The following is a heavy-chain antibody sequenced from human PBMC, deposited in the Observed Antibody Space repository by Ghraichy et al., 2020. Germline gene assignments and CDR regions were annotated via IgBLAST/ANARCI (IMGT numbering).Heavy chain of an antibody. V-gene: IGHV3-48*02. CDR3: ARVTGYSSGWVNYYGMDV. Sequence: GESLNISCAASGFTFSSYSMNWVRQAPGKGLEWVSYISSSSSTIYYADSVKGRFTISRDNAKNSLYLQMNSLRDEDTAVYYCARVTGYSSGWVNYYGMDVWGQGTTVTVSS. CDR2: ISSSSSTI. D-gene: IGHD6-19*01. CDR1: GFTFSSYS. J-gene: IGHJ6*02.